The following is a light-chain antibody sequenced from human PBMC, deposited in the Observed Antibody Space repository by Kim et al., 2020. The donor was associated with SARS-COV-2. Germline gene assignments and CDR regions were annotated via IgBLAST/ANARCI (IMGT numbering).Light chain of an antibody. CDR1: QIVSGGY. J-gene: IGKJ4*01. CDR3: QQYGSSPRLT. Sequence: DIVLTQSPGTLSLSPGDRATLSCRASQIVSGGYVAWYQQKTGQAPRLLIYRASSATTGLPDRFSGSGSGTDFTLTISRLEPDDFAVYYCQQYGSSPRLTFGGGTKVDIK. V-gene: IGKV3-20*01. CDR2: RAS.